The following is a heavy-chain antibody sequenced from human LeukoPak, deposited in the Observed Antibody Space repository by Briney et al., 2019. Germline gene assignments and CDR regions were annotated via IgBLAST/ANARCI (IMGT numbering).Heavy chain of an antibody. Sequence: GGSLRLSCAASGFTFSSYSMNWVRLAPGKGLEWVSSISSSSSYIYYADSVKGRFTISRDNAKNSLYLQMNSLRAEDTAVYYCARDGVVVPAAKGYYYYYMDVWGKGTTVTVSS. CDR2: ISSSSSYI. CDR3: ARDGVVVPAAKGYYYYYMDV. V-gene: IGHV3-21*01. CDR1: GFTFSSYS. J-gene: IGHJ6*03. D-gene: IGHD2-2*01.